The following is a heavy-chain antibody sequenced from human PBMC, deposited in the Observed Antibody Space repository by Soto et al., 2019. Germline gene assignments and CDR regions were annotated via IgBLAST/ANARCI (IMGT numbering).Heavy chain of an antibody. J-gene: IGHJ4*02. Sequence: PSETLSLTCTVSGGCISTRSDYWGWIRQPPGKGLEWVATMYHSGTTYYNPSLKSRVTISVDTSKNQFSLKLNSMTAADTAVYYCARHNYGSGSTYFDYWGQGTLVTVSS. CDR3: ARHNYGSGSTYFDY. CDR1: GGCISTRSDY. CDR2: MYHSGTT. V-gene: IGHV4-39*01. D-gene: IGHD3-10*01.